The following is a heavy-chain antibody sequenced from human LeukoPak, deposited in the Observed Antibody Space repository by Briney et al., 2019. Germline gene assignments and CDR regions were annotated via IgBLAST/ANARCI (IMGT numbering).Heavy chain of an antibody. Sequence: PGGSLRLSCAASGFTFSSYAMSWVRQPPGKGLEWIGEINQSGSTNYNPSLKSRVTISVDTSKNQFSLKLSSVTAADTAVYYCARLVGARGYAYWGQGTLVTVSS. CDR1: GFTFSSYA. CDR3: ARLVGARGYAY. J-gene: IGHJ4*02. D-gene: IGHD1-26*01. V-gene: IGHV4-34*01. CDR2: INQSGST.